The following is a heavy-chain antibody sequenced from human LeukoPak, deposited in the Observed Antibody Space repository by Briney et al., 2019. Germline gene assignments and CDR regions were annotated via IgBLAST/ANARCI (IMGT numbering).Heavy chain of an antibody. Sequence: SQTLSLTCTVSGGSISSGGYYWSWIRQHPGKGLEWIGYIYYSGSTNYNPSLKSRVTISVDTSKNQFSLKLSSVTAADTAVYYCARAKSIAAAGPYYYYGMDVWGQGTTVTVSS. V-gene: IGHV4-31*03. J-gene: IGHJ6*02. D-gene: IGHD6-13*01. CDR2: IYYSGST. CDR3: ARAKSIAAAGPYYYYGMDV. CDR1: GGSISSGGYY.